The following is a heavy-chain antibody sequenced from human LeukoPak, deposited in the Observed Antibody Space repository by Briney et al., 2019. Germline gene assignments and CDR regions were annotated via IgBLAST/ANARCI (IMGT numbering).Heavy chain of an antibody. CDR2: INPNSGGT. V-gene: IGHV1-2*02. J-gene: IGHJ4*02. Sequence: ASVKVSCKASGYTFTGYYMHWVRQAPGQGLEWMGCINPNSGGTNYAQKFQGRVTMTRDTSISTAYMELSRLRSDDTAVYYCASLVGTYSSSSGVDYWGQGTLVTVSS. CDR1: GYTFTGYY. D-gene: IGHD6-6*01. CDR3: ASLVGTYSSSSGVDY.